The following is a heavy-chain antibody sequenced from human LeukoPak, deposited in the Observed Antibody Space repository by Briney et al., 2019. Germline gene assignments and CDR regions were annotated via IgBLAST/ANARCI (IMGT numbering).Heavy chain of an antibody. CDR1: GGSFSGYY. CDR3: ARELTYADY. D-gene: IGHD4/OR15-4a*01. J-gene: IGHJ4*02. V-gene: IGHV4-30-4*01. CDR2: IYYSGST. Sequence: PSETLSLTCAVYGGSFSGYYWSWICQPPGKGLEWIGYIYYSGSTYYNPSLKSRVTMSVDTSKNQFSLKLSSVTAADTAVYYCARELTYADYWGQGTLVTVSS.